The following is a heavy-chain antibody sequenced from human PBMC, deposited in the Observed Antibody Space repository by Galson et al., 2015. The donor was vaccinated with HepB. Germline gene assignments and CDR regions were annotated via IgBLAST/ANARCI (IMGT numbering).Heavy chain of an antibody. V-gene: IGHV4-59*01. D-gene: IGHD2-8*02. Sequence: SETLSLTCTVSGGSISSYYWSWIRQPPGKGLEWIGYIYYSGSTNYNPSLKSRVTISVDTSKNQFSLKLSSVTAADTAVYYCARSTGDYVGYYYMDVWGKGTTVTVSS. J-gene: IGHJ6*03. CDR1: GGSISSYY. CDR3: ARSTGDYVGYYYMDV. CDR2: IYYSGST.